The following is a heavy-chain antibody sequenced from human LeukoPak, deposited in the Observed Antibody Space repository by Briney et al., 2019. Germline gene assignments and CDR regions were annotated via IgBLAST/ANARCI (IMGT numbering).Heavy chain of an antibody. CDR2: ISGSGGST. Sequence: VGSLRLSCAASGFTFSSYAVSWVRQAPGKGLEWVSAISGSGGSTYYADSVKGLFTISRDNSKNTLYLQMNSLRAEDTAVYYCAKDLLWLAYYMDVWGKGTTVTVSS. V-gene: IGHV3-23*01. J-gene: IGHJ6*03. D-gene: IGHD6-19*01. CDR1: GFTFSSYA. CDR3: AKDLLWLAYYMDV.